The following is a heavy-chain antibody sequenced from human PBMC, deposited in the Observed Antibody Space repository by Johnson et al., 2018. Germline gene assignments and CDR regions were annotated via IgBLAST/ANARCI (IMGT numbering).Heavy chain of an antibody. Sequence: QLQLQESGPGLVKPSETLSLTCTVSGGSIYSYYWSWIRQPPGKGLEWIGYIYYSGSTNSNPPLKNLVTLSVDTSKNQFSLKLSSVTAADTAVYYCAQHPKRGDGDAFDIWGQGTMVTVSS. CDR3: AQHPKRGDGDAFDI. CDR2: IYYSGST. CDR1: GGSIYSYY. D-gene: IGHD3-10*01. V-gene: IGHV4-59*01. J-gene: IGHJ3*02.